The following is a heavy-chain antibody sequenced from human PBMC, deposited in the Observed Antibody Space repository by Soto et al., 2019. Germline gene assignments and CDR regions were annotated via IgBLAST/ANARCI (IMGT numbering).Heavy chain of an antibody. V-gene: IGHV3-48*03. Sequence: GGSLRLSCAASGFTFSSYEMNWVRQASGKGLEWVSYISSSGSTIYYADSVKGRFTISRDNAKNSLYLQMNSLRAEDTAVYYCARPNYYDILTGYYDDAFDIWGQGTMVTVSS. J-gene: IGHJ3*02. CDR3: ARPNYYDILTGYYDDAFDI. CDR1: GFTFSSYE. CDR2: ISSSGSTI. D-gene: IGHD3-9*01.